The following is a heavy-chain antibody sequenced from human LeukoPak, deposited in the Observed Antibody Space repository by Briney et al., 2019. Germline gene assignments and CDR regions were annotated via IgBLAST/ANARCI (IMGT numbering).Heavy chain of an antibody. CDR2: IYSSGST. J-gene: IGHJ2*01. CDR3: SIRRNWYFDL. D-gene: IGHD2-21*01. V-gene: IGHV4-59*01. CDR1: GGSINSYN. Sequence: SETLSLTCTVSGGSINSYNWSWIRQSPGKGLEWIGCIYSSGSTNYNPSLMSRLTISVDTAKNQFSLKLSSVTAADTAVYYCSIRRNWYFDLWGRGTLVTVSS.